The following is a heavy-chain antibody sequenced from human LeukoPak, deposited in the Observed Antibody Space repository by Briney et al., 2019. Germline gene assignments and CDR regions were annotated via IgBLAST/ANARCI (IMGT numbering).Heavy chain of an antibody. D-gene: IGHD3-22*01. CDR2: IYYSGST. V-gene: IGHV4-59*01. CDR1: GGSISSYY. J-gene: IGHJ4*02. Sequence: PSETLSLTCTVSGGSISSYYWSWIRQPPGKGLEWIGYIYYSGSTNYNPSLKSRVTISVDTSKNQFSLKLSSVTAEDTAVYYCARGGYYDSSGYYSGYHWGQGTLVTVSS. CDR3: ARGGYYDSSGYYSGYH.